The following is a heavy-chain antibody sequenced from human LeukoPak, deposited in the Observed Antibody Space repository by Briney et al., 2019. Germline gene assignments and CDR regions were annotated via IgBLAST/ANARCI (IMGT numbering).Heavy chain of an antibody. J-gene: IGHJ4*02. CDR2: IYPGDSDT. CDR1: GYSFANYW. CDR3: ARLTSYSYDSSGYFNY. D-gene: IGHD3-22*01. Sequence: GECLQISSQGSGYSFANYWIGWVRPMPGKGREWLGIIYPGDSDTRYSPSFQGQINISADKSINTAYLQWSSLKASDTAMYYCARLTSYSYDSSGYFNYWGQGTLVTVSS. V-gene: IGHV5-51*01.